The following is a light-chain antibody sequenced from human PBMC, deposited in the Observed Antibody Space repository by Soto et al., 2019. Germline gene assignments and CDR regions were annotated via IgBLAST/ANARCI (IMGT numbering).Light chain of an antibody. CDR2: GAS. J-gene: IGKJ5*01. CDR3: QQHGTSPIT. Sequence: ELVLTQSPDTLSLSPGERATLSSITIQTVIRNYLAARQQKHAQTPRHLVCGASSRATRSPHRFSGSGSGTDFTPTISRLEPEDFAVYYCQQHGTSPITFGQGTRLEIK. CDR1: QTVIRNY. V-gene: IGKV3-20*01.